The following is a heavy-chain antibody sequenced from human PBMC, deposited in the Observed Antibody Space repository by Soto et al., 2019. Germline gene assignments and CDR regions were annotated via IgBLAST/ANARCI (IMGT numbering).Heavy chain of an antibody. J-gene: IGHJ4*02. CDR1: GGSFSGYY. CDR3: ARGGLGLPFDS. CDR2: INHSGST. Sequence: SETLSLTCAVYGGSFSGYYWSWIRQPPGKGLEWIGEINHSGSTNYNPSLKSRVTISVDTSKNQFSLKLSSVTAADTAVYYCARGGLGLPFDSWGQGTLVTVSS. D-gene: IGHD1-7*01. V-gene: IGHV4-34*01.